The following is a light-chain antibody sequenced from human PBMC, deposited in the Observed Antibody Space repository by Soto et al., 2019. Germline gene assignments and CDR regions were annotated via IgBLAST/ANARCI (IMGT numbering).Light chain of an antibody. CDR1: QSVSID. J-gene: IGKJ5*01. CDR3: QQRSNWPSIT. CDR2: GAS. V-gene: IGKV3-15*01. Sequence: EIVMTQSPATVPVSPGERVTLSCRASQSVSIDLAWYQQKPGQAPRLLIYGASTRATDIPPSFTGSGSGTEFTLTISSLQSEDIAVYYCQQRSNWPSITFGQGTRLEIK.